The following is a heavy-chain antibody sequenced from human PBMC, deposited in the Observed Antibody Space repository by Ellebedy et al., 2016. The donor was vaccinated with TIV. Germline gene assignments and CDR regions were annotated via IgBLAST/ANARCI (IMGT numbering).Heavy chain of an antibody. D-gene: IGHD1-26*01. CDR3: VRRLGARPPSN. J-gene: IGHJ4*02. CDR1: GGYISGSTSH. CDR2: FYYGGNT. V-gene: IGHV4-39*01. Sequence: SETLSLXXTVSGGYISGSTSHWGWIRQPPGKGLEWIGSFYYGGNTYYNPSLKSRVTISVDTSRNQLSLKLNSVTATDTAVYYCVRRLGARPPSNWGQGTLVTVSS.